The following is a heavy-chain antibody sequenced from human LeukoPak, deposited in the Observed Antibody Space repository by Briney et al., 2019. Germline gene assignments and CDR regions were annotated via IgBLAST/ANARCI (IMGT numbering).Heavy chain of an antibody. CDR2: IYYIGST. J-gene: IGHJ3*02. Sequence: SETLSLTCTVSGASVSSANYYWCWIRQPPGKGLEWIGSIYYIGSTNSKPSLKSRVTISLDTSKNHFSLRLSSVTAADTAVYFCARARYAEDAFDIWGQGTVVTVSS. D-gene: IGHD4-17*01. CDR3: ARARYAEDAFDI. V-gene: IGHV4-61*03. CDR1: GASVSSANYY.